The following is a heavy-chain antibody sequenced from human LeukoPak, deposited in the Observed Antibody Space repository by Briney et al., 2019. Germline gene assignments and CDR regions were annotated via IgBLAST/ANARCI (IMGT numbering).Heavy chain of an antibody. D-gene: IGHD3-9*01. CDR3: ARSEDYDILTGYAADFDY. CDR1: GFTFSSYW. V-gene: IGHV3-7*01. J-gene: IGHJ4*02. CDR2: IKQDGSEK. Sequence: GGSLRLSCAASGFTFSSYWMIWVRQAPGKGLEWVANIKQDGSEKYYVDSVEGRFTISRDNAKNSLFLQMNSLRAEDTAVYYCARSEDYDILTGYAADFDYWGQGTLVTVSS.